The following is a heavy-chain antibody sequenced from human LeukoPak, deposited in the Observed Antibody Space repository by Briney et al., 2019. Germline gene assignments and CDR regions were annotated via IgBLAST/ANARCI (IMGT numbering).Heavy chain of an antibody. CDR1: GFTFSTYA. CDR3: AQGGHDFNPFYY. CDR2: IKGGGGDP. J-gene: IGHJ4*02. Sequence: PGGSLRLSCAASGFTFSTYAMGWVRQAPGDGLEWVSSIKGGGGDPFYADSVRGRFTISRDKSKNTLYLQLNSLRAEDTAVYFCAQGGHDFNPFYYWGQGTLVTVSS. D-gene: IGHD2-21*02. V-gene: IGHV3-23*01.